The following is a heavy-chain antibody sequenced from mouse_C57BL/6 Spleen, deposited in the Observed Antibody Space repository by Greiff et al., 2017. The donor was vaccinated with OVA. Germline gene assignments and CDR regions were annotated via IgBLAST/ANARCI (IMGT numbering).Heavy chain of an antibody. CDR2: IDPSDSET. CDR3: ARQGYDYDEAWVAY. J-gene: IGHJ3*01. CDR1: GYTFTRYW. V-gene: IGHV1-52*01. Sequence: QVQLQPPGAELVRPGSSVKLSCKASGYTFTRYWMHLVKQRPIQGLAWIGTIDPSDSETHYPQKFKDKAPLTVDKSSSTAYMQLSSLTSEDSAVYYCARQGYDYDEAWVAYWGQGTLVTVSA. D-gene: IGHD2-4*01.